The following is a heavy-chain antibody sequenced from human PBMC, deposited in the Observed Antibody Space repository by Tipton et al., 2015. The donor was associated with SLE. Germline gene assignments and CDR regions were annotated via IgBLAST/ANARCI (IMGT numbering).Heavy chain of an antibody. CDR3: ARISGSGYLYYFDY. CDR1: GGSISSGSYY. D-gene: IGHD3-22*01. V-gene: IGHV4-61*02. J-gene: IGHJ4*02. CDR2: IYTSGST. Sequence: TLSLTCTVSGGSISSGSYYWSWIRQPAGRGLEWIGRIYTSGSTNYNPPLKSRVTMSVDTSKNQFSLKLSSVTAADTAVYYCARISGSGYLYYFDYWGQGTLVTVSS.